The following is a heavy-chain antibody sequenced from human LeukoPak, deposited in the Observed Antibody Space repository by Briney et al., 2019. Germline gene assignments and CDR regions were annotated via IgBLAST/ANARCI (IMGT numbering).Heavy chain of an antibody. Sequence: PVASVKVSCKASGYTFTGYYMHWVRQAPGQGLEWMGWIDPNSGGTNYAQKFQGRVTMTRDTSLSTAYMELSRLRSDDTAVYYRARDRTVTPLDYWGQGDLVTVSS. CDR3: ARDRTVTPLDY. CDR2: IDPNSGGT. CDR1: GYTFTGYY. D-gene: IGHD4-17*01. J-gene: IGHJ4*02. V-gene: IGHV1-2*02.